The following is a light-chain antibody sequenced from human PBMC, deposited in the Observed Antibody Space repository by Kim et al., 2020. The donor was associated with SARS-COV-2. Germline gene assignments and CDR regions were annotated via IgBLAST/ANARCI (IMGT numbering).Light chain of an antibody. CDR1: QDITNS. J-gene: IGKJ4*01. V-gene: IGKV1-33*01. Sequence: DIQMTQSPSSLSASVGDRLTITCQASQDITNSLNWYQQKSGKAPKLLIYDTSNLEAGVPSRFSGSGFGTDFTFTISSLQPEDIATYSCQQYASLPLTFGGGTKVDI. CDR3: QQYASLPLT. CDR2: DTS.